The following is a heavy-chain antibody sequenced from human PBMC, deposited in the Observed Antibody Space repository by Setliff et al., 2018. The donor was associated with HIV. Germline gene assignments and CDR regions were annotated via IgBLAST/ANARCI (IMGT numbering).Heavy chain of an antibody. CDR2: FRLSGGT. J-gene: IGHJ5*02. V-gene: IGHV4-34*01. D-gene: IGHD3-10*01. Sequence: PSETLSLTCAVYSGSFSGYYWSWIRQPPGKGLEWIGEFRLSGGTNYNYNPPLETRVTISVDTSKNQFSLRLSSVTAADTAVYYCARHGSNWFDPWGQGTQVTVSS. CDR1: SGSFSGYY. CDR3: ARHGSNWFDP.